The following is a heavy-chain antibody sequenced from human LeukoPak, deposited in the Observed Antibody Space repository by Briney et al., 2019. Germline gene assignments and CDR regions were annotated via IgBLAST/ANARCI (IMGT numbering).Heavy chain of an antibody. V-gene: IGHV4-59*01. CDR2: IYYSGSI. J-gene: IGHJ6*03. D-gene: IGHD3-3*01. Sequence: SEALSLTCTVSGGSISSYYWSWIRQPPGKGLEWIGYIYYSGSINYNPSLKSRVTISVDTSKNQFSLKLSSVTAADTAVYYCARVPGYDFWSGYYYYMDVWGKGTTVTVSS. CDR1: GGSISSYY. CDR3: ARVPGYDFWSGYYYYMDV.